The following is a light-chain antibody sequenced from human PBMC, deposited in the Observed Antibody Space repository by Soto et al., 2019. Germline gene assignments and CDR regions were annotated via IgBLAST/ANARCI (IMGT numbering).Light chain of an antibody. V-gene: IGKV1-27*01. CDR2: AAS. CDR1: QGISNY. J-gene: IGKJ3*01. Sequence: DIQMTQSPSSLSASVGDRVTITCRASQGISNYLAWYQQRPGKVPKLLIYAASTLQSDVPSRFSGSGSGTDFTLTISGLLPEDVATYYCQNLDSAAFTFGPGTKVDIK. CDR3: QNLDSAAFT.